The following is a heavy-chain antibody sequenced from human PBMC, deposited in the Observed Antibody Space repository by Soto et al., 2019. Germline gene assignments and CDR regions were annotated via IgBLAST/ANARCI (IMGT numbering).Heavy chain of an antibody. CDR2: ISSSSSYI. J-gene: IGHJ4*02. CDR1: GFTFSSYS. CDR3: ASRITGAGYFDY. D-gene: IGHD2-15*01. V-gene: IGHV3-21*01. Sequence: EVQLVESGGGLVKPGGSPRLSCAASGFTFSSYSMNWVRQAPGKGLEWVSSISSSSSYIYYADSVKGRFTISRVNAKNSLYLQMNSLRAEDTAVYYCASRITGAGYFDYWGQGTLVTVSS.